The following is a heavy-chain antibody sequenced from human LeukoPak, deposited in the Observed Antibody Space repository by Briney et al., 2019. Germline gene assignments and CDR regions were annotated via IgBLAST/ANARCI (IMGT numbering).Heavy chain of an antibody. D-gene: IGHD5-12*01. Sequence: ASVKVSCKASGYTFTSYGVSWVRRAPGQGLEWMGWISAYNGDTNYAQKLQGRVTMTTDTSTSTAYMELRSLRSDDTAVYYCARSPYRGYVNNWFDPWGQGTLVTVSS. CDR2: ISAYNGDT. J-gene: IGHJ5*02. CDR1: GYTFTSYG. V-gene: IGHV1-18*01. CDR3: ARSPYRGYVNNWFDP.